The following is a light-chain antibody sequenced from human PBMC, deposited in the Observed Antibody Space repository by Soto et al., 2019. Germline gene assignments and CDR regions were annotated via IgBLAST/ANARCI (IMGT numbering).Light chain of an antibody. CDR2: GAS. CDR1: QSVSSSN. J-gene: IGKJ5*01. CDR3: QQYNNWPPIT. Sequence: EIVLTQSPGTLSLPPGERATLSCRASQSVSSSNLAWYQQKPGQAPRLLIYGASTRATGIPARFSGSGSGTEFTLTISSLQSEDFAVYYCQQYNNWPPITFGQGTRLEIK. V-gene: IGKV3-15*01.